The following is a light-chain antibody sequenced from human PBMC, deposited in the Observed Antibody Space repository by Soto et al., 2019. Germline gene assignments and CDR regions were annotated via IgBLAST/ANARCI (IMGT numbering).Light chain of an antibody. V-gene: IGLV1-44*01. Sequence: QSVLTQPPSTSGTPGQGVTISCSGSSSNIGRNTVNWYQQLPRTAPKLLIHSDFNRPSGVPDRFSGSKSGSSASLAISGLQSVDEADYYCATWDDSLNGPVFGTGTKVTVL. CDR3: ATWDDSLNGPV. CDR2: SDF. J-gene: IGLJ1*01. CDR1: SSNIGRNT.